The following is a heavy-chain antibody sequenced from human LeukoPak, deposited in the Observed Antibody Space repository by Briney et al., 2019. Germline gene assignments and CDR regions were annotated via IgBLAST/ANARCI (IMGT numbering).Heavy chain of an antibody. V-gene: IGHV4-59*08. CDR3: ARGSSGWGDRFDY. Sequence: KTSETLSLTCTVSGGSISSYYWSWIRQPPGKGLEWIGYIYYSGSTNYNPSLKSRVTISVDTSKNQFSLKLSSMTAADTAVYYCARGSSGWGDRFDYWGQGTLVTVSS. CDR2: IYYSGST. CDR1: GGSISSYY. D-gene: IGHD6-19*01. J-gene: IGHJ4*02.